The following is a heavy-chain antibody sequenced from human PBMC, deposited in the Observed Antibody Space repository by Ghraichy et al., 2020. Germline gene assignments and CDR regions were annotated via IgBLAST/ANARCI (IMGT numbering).Heavy chain of an antibody. D-gene: IGHD5-12*01. CDR2: ISSSSGI. J-gene: IGHJ4*02. CDR3: AREIAWLIDY. V-gene: IGHV3-48*02. CDR1: GFTFSTYS. Sequence: GGSLRLSCAASGFTFSTYSMNWVRQAPGKGLEWVSYISSSSGIYYTDSVKGRFTISRDNAKNSLYLQMNSLRDEETAVYYCAREIAWLIDYWGQGTLVTVSS.